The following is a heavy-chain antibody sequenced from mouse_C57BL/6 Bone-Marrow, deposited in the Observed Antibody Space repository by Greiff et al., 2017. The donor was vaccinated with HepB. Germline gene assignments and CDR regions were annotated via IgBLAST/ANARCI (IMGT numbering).Heavy chain of an antibody. CDR1: GFTFSDYG. CDR3: ARDPISYFDY. J-gene: IGHJ2*01. V-gene: IGHV5-17*01. CDR2: ISSGSSTI. Sequence: EVQRVESGGGLVKPGGSLKLSCAASGFTFSDYGMHWVRQAPEKGLEWVAYISSGSSTIYYADTVKGRFTISRDNAKNTLFLQMTSLRSEDTAMYYCARDPISYFDYWGQGTTLTVSS.